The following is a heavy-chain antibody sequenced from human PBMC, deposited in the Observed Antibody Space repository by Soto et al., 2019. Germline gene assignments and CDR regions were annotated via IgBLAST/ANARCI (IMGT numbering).Heavy chain of an antibody. V-gene: IGHV1-58*01. J-gene: IGHJ4*02. Sequence: ASVKVSCKAPGFTFTSSAVQWVRQARGQRLEWIGWIVVGSGNTNYAQKFQERVTITRDMSTSTAYMELNSLRSEDTAVYYCAAPPNRDAYNFGYWGQGTLVTVSS. CDR1: GFTFTSSA. D-gene: IGHD1-1*01. CDR2: IVVGSGNT. CDR3: AAPPNRDAYNFGY.